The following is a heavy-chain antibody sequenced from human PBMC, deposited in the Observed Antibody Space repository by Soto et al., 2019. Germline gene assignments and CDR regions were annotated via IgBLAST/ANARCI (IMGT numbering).Heavy chain of an antibody. Sequence: QVQLVQSGADVKKPGASVKHSCKTSGYTFTSYDLSWVRQATGQGLEWMGWMNPNSGNTGYAQKFQGRVTKTRNTSISTAYRDLRSLRSEDTAVYYCAGEVVSRGMDGWGQGTRVTVSS. J-gene: IGHJ6*02. CDR2: MNPNSGNT. D-gene: IGHD3-10*01. CDR3: AGEVVSRGMDG. V-gene: IGHV1-8*01. CDR1: GYTFTSYD.